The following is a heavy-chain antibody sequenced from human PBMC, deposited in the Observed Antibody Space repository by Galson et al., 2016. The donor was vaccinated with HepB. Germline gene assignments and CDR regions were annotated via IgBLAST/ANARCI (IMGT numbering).Heavy chain of an antibody. Sequence: SETLSLTCTVSGGSISSSSYYWGWIRQPPGKGLEWIGSIYYSGGTYYNPSLKSRVTISVDTSKNQFSLKLSSVTAADTAVYYCARTGGHDYGDYWDWFDPWGQGTLVTVSS. D-gene: IGHD4-17*01. CDR3: ARTGGHDYGDYWDWFDP. CDR1: GGSISSSSYY. CDR2: IYYSGGT. J-gene: IGHJ5*02. V-gene: IGHV4-39*01.